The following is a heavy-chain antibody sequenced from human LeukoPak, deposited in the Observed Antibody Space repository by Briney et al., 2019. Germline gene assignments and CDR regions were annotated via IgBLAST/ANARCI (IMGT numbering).Heavy chain of an antibody. J-gene: IGHJ4*02. CDR3: ARESYGGNQGYFDY. V-gene: IGHV4-59*01. CDR1: GGSISSYY. D-gene: IGHD4-23*01. CDR2: IYYSGST. Sequence: PSETLSLTCTVSGGSISSYYWSWIRQPPGKGLEWIGYIYYSGSTNYNPSLKSRVTISVDTSKNQFSLKLSSVTAADTAVYYCARESYGGNQGYFDYWGQGTRVTVSS.